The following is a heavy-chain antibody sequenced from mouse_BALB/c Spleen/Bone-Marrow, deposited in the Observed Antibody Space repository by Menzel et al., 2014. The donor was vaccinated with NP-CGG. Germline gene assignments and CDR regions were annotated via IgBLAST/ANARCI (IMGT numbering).Heavy chain of an antibody. Sequence: QVQLQQPSGAGLVKPGASVKLSCKASGYTFTDYIIHWVKQRSGQGLEWIGWFYPGSNSIKYNEKFKDKATLTADKSSSTVYMELSRLTSEDSAVYFCARHEEGGYDYDVGSYAMDYWGQGTSVTVSS. V-gene: IGHV1-62-2*01. CDR2: FYPGSNSI. CDR3: ARHEEGGYDYDVGSYAMDY. CDR1: GYTFTDYI. J-gene: IGHJ4*01. D-gene: IGHD2-4*01.